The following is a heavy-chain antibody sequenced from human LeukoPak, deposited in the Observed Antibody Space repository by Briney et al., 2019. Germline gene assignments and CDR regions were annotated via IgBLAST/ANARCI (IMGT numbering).Heavy chain of an antibody. CDR2: ISSSSSTI. CDR3: ARTYYDFWSGGNYYYYYMDV. CDR1: GFTFSTYA. V-gene: IGHV3-48*01. J-gene: IGHJ6*03. D-gene: IGHD3-3*01. Sequence: GGSLRLSCTASGFTFSTYAMSWVRQAPGKGLEWVSYISSSSSTIYYADSVKGGFTISRDNAKNSLYLQMNSMRAEDTAVYYCARTYYDFWSGGNYYYYYMDVWGKGTTVTVSS.